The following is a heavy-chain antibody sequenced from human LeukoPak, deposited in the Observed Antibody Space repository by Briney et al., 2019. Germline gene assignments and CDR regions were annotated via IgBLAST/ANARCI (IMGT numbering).Heavy chain of an antibody. D-gene: IGHD6-19*01. J-gene: IGHJ4*02. CDR1: GGSINSHY. V-gene: IGHV4-4*08. Sequence: SETLSLTCTVSGGSINSHYWGWIRQPPGKGLQWIGDIYSTGKNNYNPSLKSRVTISLDTSKSHLSLNLTSVLAADTAIYFCVRRDTGWNYFDYWGQGILVTVSS. CDR3: VRRDTGWNYFDY. CDR2: IYSTGKN.